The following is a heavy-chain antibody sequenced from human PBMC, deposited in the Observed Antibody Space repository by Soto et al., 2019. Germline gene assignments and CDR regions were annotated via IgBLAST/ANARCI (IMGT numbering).Heavy chain of an antibody. CDR3: ARSIAAAVDFDY. D-gene: IGHD6-13*01. J-gene: IGHJ4*02. CDR1: GYTFTSYG. V-gene: IGHV1-18*01. CDR2: ISAYNGNR. Sequence: QVQLVQSGAEVKKPGASVKVSCKASGYTFTSYGISWVRQAPGQGLEWMGWISAYNGNRNYAQKLQGRVTMTTDTPTSTAYMELRSLISDDTAVYYCARSIAAAVDFDYWGQGTLVTVSS.